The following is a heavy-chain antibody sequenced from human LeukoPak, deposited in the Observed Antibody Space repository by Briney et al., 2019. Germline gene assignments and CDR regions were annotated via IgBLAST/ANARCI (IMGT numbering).Heavy chain of an antibody. Sequence: GGSLRLSCAASGFILSSHWMHWVRQAPGKGLVWVSRINSDGSSTSYADSVKGRFTISRDNAKNTLYLQMSSLRAEDTAVYYCARQYSSWFDYWGQGTLVTVSS. CDR2: INSDGSST. CDR1: GFILSSHW. J-gene: IGHJ4*02. CDR3: ARQYSSWFDY. D-gene: IGHD6-6*01. V-gene: IGHV3-74*01.